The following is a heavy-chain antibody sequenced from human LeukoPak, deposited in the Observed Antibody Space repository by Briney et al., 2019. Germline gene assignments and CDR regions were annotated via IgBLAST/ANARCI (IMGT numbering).Heavy chain of an antibody. V-gene: IGHV1-18*01. Sequence: GASVKVSCKASGYTFTSYGISWVRQAPGQGLEWMGWISAYNGNTNYAQKLQGRVTMTTDTSTSTAYMELSSLRSEDTAVYYCARGPNPIPNIVVVPAANYYYYYMDVWGKGTMVTVSS. CDR2: ISAYNGNT. D-gene: IGHD2-2*01. J-gene: IGHJ6*03. CDR1: GYTFTSYG. CDR3: ARGPNPIPNIVVVPAANYYYYYMDV.